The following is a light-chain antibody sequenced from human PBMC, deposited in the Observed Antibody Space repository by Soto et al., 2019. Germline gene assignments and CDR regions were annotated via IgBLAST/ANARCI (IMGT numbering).Light chain of an antibody. CDR2: KAS. J-gene: IGKJ1*01. CDR1: QSISSW. V-gene: IGKV1-5*03. CDR3: QHYNRYSEA. Sequence: DIQMTQSPSTLSGSVGDRVTITCRASQSISSWLAWYQQKPGKAPKLLIYKASTLKSGVPSRLSGSGSGTEFTLTISGLQPNDFAAYYCQHYNRYSEAFGQGTKVELK.